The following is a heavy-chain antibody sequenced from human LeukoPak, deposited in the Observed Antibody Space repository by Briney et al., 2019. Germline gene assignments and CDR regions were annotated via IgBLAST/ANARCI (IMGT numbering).Heavy chain of an antibody. D-gene: IGHD2-2*02. CDR2: IIPSFGTA. Sequence: SVKVSCKASGGTFSSYAISWVRQAPGQGLEWMGGIIPSFGTANYAQKFQGRVTITTNESTRTAYMELSSLRSAGTAVYYCASSGVVPAAIAPFDYWGQGTLVTVSS. CDR3: ASSGVVPAAIAPFDY. J-gene: IGHJ4*02. CDR1: GGTFSSYA. V-gene: IGHV1-69*05.